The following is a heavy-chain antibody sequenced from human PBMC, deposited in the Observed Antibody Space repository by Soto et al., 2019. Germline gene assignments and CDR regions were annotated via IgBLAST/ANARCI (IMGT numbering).Heavy chain of an antibody. CDR3: ARIPSP. V-gene: IGHV4-30-2*01. Sequence: SKTLYPTAAVTGASIRRGCYYSSWIRQPPGKGLEWIGYIYHSGSTYYNSSLKSRVTISVDRSKNQFSLKLSSVTAADTAVYYCARIPSPWGQGTMVTVSS. CDR2: IYHSGST. CDR1: GASIRRGCYY. D-gene: IGHD2-21*01. J-gene: IGHJ5*02.